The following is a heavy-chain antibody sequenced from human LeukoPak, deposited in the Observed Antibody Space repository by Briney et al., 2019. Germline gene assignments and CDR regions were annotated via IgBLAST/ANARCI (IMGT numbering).Heavy chain of an antibody. V-gene: IGHV3-21*01. CDR3: ARDGATNFDY. J-gene: IGHJ4*02. Sequence: GGSLRLSCAASGFTFSSYSMNWVRQAPGKGLEWVSSISSSSSYIYYADSVKGRFTIYRDNAKNSLYLQMNSLRAEDTAVYYCARDGATNFDYWGQGTLVTVSS. CDR2: ISSSSSYI. D-gene: IGHD3-16*01. CDR1: GFTFSSYS.